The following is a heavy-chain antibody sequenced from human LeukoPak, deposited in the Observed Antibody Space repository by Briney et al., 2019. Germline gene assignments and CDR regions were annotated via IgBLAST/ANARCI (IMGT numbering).Heavy chain of an antibody. CDR2: ISGSSNDI. D-gene: IGHD2-15*01. Sequence: GGSLRLSCAASGFPFSIYTMHWVRQAPGKGLEWVSSISGSSNDIYYADSVKGRFTISRDNAKNSLYLQMNSLRAEDTAVYYCATDYYCSGGSCYPPDWGQGTLVTVSS. CDR1: GFPFSIYT. CDR3: ATDYYCSGGSCYPPD. V-gene: IGHV3-21*01. J-gene: IGHJ4*02.